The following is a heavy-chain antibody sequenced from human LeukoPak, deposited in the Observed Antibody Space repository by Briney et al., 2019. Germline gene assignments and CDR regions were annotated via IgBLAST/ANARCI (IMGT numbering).Heavy chain of an antibody. V-gene: IGHV1-69*04. CDR1: GGTFSSYA. Sequence: GASVKVSCKASGGTFSSYAISWVRPAPGQGLEWMGRIIPILGIANYAQKFQGRVTITADKSTSTAYMELSSLRSEDTAVYYCARAGGYGDSYYYYYGMDVWGQGTTVTVSS. D-gene: IGHD4-17*01. CDR3: ARAGGYGDSYYYYYGMDV. CDR2: IIPILGIA. J-gene: IGHJ6*02.